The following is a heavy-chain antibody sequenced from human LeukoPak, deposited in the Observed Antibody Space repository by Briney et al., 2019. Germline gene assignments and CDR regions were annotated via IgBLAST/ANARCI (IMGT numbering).Heavy chain of an antibody. J-gene: IGHJ4*02. Sequence: GGSLRLXCAASGFAFRNYAMTWVRQAPGKGLEWVAAISDSGAKTSYADSVKGRYTISRDNSKNMLYLQMNSLRVEDTAVYSCARDWKCDCWGQRTLATVSS. V-gene: IGHV3-23*01. CDR3: ARDWKCDC. CDR2: ISDSGAKT. CDR1: GFAFRNYA. D-gene: IGHD1-1*01.